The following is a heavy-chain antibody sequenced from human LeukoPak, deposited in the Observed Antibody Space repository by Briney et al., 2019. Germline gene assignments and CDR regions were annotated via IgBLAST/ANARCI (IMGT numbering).Heavy chain of an antibody. V-gene: IGHV4-38-2*02. CDR2: IHHSGNT. CDR1: VYSITRGYY. J-gene: IGHJ4*02. CDR3: ARDILATSIAAPYY. D-gene: IGHD6-13*01. Sequence: SETLSLTCTVSVYSITRGYYWGWIRQPPGKGLEWIGSIHHSGNTNYNPSLKSRVTISVDTSKNQFSLRLSSVNAADTAVYYCARDILATSIAAPYYWGQGTLVTVSS.